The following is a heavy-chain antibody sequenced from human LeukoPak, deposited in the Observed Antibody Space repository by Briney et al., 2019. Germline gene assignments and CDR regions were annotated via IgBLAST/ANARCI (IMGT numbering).Heavy chain of an antibody. J-gene: IGHJ4*02. CDR1: GGSFSGYY. V-gene: IGHV4-34*01. CDR2: INHSGST. Sequence: SETLSLTCAVYGGSFSGYYWSWIRQPPGKGLEWIGEINHSGSTNYNPSLKSRVTISVDTSKNQFSLKLSSVTAADTAVYYCARHEVVVAATPRYFDYWGQGTLVTVSS. D-gene: IGHD2-15*01. CDR3: ARHEVVVAATPRYFDY.